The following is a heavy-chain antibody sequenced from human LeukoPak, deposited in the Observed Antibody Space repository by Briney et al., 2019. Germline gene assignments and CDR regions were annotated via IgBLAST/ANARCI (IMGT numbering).Heavy chain of an antibody. CDR2: ISWNSNNI. V-gene: IGHV3-9*01. Sequence: GRSLRLSCAASGFTFDDFAMHWVRQAPGRGLEWVSGISWNSNNIGYADSVKGRFTISRDNAKNSLYLQMNSPRAEDTALYYCAKDNGRRGYTYGYPAYWGQGTLVSVSS. J-gene: IGHJ4*02. D-gene: IGHD5-18*01. CDR1: GFTFDDFA. CDR3: AKDNGRRGYTYGYPAY.